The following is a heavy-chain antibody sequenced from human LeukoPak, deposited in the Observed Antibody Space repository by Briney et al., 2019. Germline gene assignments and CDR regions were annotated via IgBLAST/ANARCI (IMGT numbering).Heavy chain of an antibody. D-gene: IGHD3-16*02. J-gene: IGHJ4*02. CDR1: GFTFSDYW. Sequence: PGGSLRLSCAASGFTFSDYWMHRVRQIPGKGLVWVSRINSDGSSTNYADSVRGRFTISRDNAKNTLYLQMNSLRVVDTAVYYCARSYDYVWGSYRYWGQGTLVTVSS. CDR3: ARSYDYVWGSYRY. CDR2: INSDGSST. V-gene: IGHV3-74*01.